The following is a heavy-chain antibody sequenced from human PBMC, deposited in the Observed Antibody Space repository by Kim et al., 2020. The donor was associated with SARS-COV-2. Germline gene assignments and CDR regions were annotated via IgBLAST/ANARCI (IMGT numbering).Heavy chain of an antibody. CDR1: GFTFSSYA. Sequence: GGSLRLSCAASGFTFSSYAMHWVRQAPGKGLEWVAVISYDGSNKYYAASVKGRFTISRDNSKNTLYLQMNSLRAEDTAVYYCARFEVGSLGIDPDAFDIWGQGTMVTVSS. CDR2: ISYDGSNK. D-gene: IGHD7-27*01. CDR3: ARFEVGSLGIDPDAFDI. J-gene: IGHJ3*02. V-gene: IGHV3-30*04.